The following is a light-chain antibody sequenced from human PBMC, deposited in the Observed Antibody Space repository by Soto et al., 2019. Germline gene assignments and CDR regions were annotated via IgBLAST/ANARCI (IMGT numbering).Light chain of an antibody. CDR1: SSDVGGHNY. Sequence: QSALTQSASVSGSPGQSITISCTGTSSDVGGHNYVSWYQQHPGKAPKLMIYDVSNRPSGVSNRFSGSKSGNTASLNISGLQAEDEADYYCSSYTSSSTHYVFGTGTKV. V-gene: IGLV2-14*01. CDR2: DVS. CDR3: SSYTSSSTHYV. J-gene: IGLJ1*01.